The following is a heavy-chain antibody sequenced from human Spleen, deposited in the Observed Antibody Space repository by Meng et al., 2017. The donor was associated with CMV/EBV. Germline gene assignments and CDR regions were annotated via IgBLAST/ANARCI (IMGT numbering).Heavy chain of an antibody. D-gene: IGHD6-13*01. Sequence: GGSLRLSCAASGFTFSNYWLHWVRQAPGKGLVWLSRINSDGGTSSADFVKGRFTISRDNSKNTLFLQMNSLRAEDTAIYYCAKAFSSSWYREYYDFWGQGTLVTVSS. CDR2: INSDGGT. CDR3: AKAFSSSWYREYYDF. V-gene: IGHV3-74*01. CDR1: GFTFSNYW. J-gene: IGHJ4*02.